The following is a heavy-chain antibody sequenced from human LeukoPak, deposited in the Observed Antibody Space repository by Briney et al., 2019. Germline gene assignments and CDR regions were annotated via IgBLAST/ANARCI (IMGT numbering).Heavy chain of an antibody. V-gene: IGHV3-30*12. CDR3: VREAGYDDNGLDV. D-gene: IGHD3-16*01. Sequence: GTSLRLSCAASGFTVRKHGMHWVRQAPGKGLEWVAVRLNDGSKVWYTESVEGRFTISRDNSRNTLYLQMNSLSDEDAAEYYCVREAGYDDNGLDVWGQGTTVTVFS. CDR1: GFTVRKHG. CDR2: RLNDGSKV. J-gene: IGHJ3*01.